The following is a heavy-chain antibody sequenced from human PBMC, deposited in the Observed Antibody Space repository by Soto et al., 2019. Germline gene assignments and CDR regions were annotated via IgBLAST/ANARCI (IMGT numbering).Heavy chain of an antibody. CDR3: ARRDGYNWDTASPSSGHYYYGMDV. V-gene: IGHV1-69*13. J-gene: IGHJ6*02. CDR2: IIPIFGTA. CDR1: GGTFSSYA. Sequence: GASVKVSCKASGGTFSSYAISWVRHAPGQGLEWMGGIIPIFGTANYAQKFQGRVTITADESTSTAYMELSSLRSEDTAVYYCARRDGYNWDTASPSSGHYYYGMDVWGQGTTVTVAS. D-gene: IGHD5-12*01.